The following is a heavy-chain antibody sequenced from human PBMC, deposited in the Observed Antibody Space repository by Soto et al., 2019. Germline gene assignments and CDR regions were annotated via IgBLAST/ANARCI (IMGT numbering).Heavy chain of an antibody. Sequence: SETLSLTCAIYGGPFSGYYWSWIRQPPGKGLEWIGEINHSGSTTYNPSLKSRVTISVDTSKNQFSLKLSSVTAADTAVYYCARGDIVVVPAAMWYSSLGSWGQGTLVTVSS. CDR3: ARGDIVVVPAAMWYSSLGS. D-gene: IGHD2-2*01. J-gene: IGHJ5*02. CDR1: GGPFSGYY. V-gene: IGHV4-34*01. CDR2: INHSGST.